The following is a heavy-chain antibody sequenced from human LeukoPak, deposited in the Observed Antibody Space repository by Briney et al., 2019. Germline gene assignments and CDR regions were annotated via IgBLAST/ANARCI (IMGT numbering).Heavy chain of an antibody. V-gene: IGHV1-69*04. D-gene: IGHD6-13*01. Sequence: ASVKVSCKASGGTFSSYAISWVRQAPGQGLEWMGRIIPIPGIANYAQKFQGRVTITADKSTSTAYMELSSLRSEDTAVYYCARDTGGSSSWYPPDYWGQGTLVTVSS. CDR3: ARDTGGSSSWYPPDY. CDR2: IIPIPGIA. J-gene: IGHJ4*02. CDR1: GGTFSSYA.